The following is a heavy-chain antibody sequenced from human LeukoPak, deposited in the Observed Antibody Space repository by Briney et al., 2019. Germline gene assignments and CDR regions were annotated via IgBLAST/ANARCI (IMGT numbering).Heavy chain of an antibody. CDR2: ISTSASTI. D-gene: IGHD6-13*01. J-gene: IGHJ4*02. Sequence: GGSLRLSCATSGFLFSTYEMNWVRQAPGKGLEWVSYISTSASTIYYADSVKGRFTISRDNAKNSLYLQMNSLTADDTAVYYCARVAPGNGYFDYWGQGTLVTVSS. V-gene: IGHV3-48*03. CDR1: GFLFSTYE. CDR3: ARVAPGNGYFDY.